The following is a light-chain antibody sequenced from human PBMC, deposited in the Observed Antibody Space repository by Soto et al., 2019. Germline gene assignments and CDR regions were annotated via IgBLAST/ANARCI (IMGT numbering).Light chain of an antibody. J-gene: IGKJ1*01. V-gene: IGKV1-39*01. CDR1: QSISVY. Sequence: DIQMTPSPASLSASVGHRVTITCRARQSISVYLNWYQQKPGKAPNLLIYAASSLQSGVPSRFSGSGSGTDFTLTITTLQPEDFATYYCQQSYNTPLTVGQGTKVDI. CDR3: QQSYNTPLT. CDR2: AAS.